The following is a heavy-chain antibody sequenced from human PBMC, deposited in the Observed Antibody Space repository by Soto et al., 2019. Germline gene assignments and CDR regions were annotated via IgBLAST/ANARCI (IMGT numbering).Heavy chain of an antibody. V-gene: IGHV4-61*05. D-gene: IGHD2-15*01. Sequence: SETLSLTCTVSGGSVSSSSYYWGWVRQPPGKGLEWIGYIHHSGYTKYSPSLKSRVTTSVDTSKNRLSLSLRSVTAADTAVYFCASGGGGYYYMDVWGIGTTVTVSS. CDR1: GGSVSSSSYY. CDR3: ASGGGGYYYMDV. J-gene: IGHJ6*03. CDR2: IHHSGYT.